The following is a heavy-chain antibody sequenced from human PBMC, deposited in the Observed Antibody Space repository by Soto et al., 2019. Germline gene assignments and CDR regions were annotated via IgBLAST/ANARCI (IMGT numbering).Heavy chain of an antibody. Sequence: SETLSLTCTVSGGSISSGGYYWSWIRQHPGKGLEWIGYIYYSGSTYYNPSLKSRVTISVDTSKNQFSLKLSSVTAADTAVYYCARAVAGTFDYWGQGTLVTVSS. J-gene: IGHJ4*02. CDR1: GGSISSGGYY. CDR2: IYYSGST. CDR3: ARAVAGTFDY. V-gene: IGHV4-31*03. D-gene: IGHD6-19*01.